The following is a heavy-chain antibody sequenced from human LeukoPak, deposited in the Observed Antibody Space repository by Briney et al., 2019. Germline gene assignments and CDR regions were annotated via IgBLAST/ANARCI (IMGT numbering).Heavy chain of an antibody. D-gene: IGHD2-2*02. CDR2: INHSGST. J-gene: IGHJ4*02. CDR3: ARWVVPAAIDY. V-gene: IGHV4-34*01. Sequence: SETLSLTCAIYGGSFSGYYWSWIRQPPGKGLEWIGEINHSGSTNYNPSLKSRVTISVDTSKNQFSLKLSSVTAADTAVYYCARWVVPAAIDYWGQGTLVTVSS. CDR1: GGSFSGYY.